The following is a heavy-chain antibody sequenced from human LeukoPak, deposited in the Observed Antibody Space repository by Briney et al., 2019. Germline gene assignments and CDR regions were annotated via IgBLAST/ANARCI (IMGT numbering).Heavy chain of an antibody. D-gene: IGHD3-10*01. CDR3: ATTEGMVRGVIKKTGFSYGMDV. CDR1: GFTFSSYA. Sequence: GGSLRLSCAASGFTFSSYAMSWVRQAPGKGLEWVSAISGSGDSTYYADSVKGRFTISRDNSKNTLYLQMSSLRAEDTAIYYCATTEGMVRGVIKKTGFSYGMDVWGQGTTVTVSS. V-gene: IGHV3-23*01. CDR2: ISGSGDST. J-gene: IGHJ6*02.